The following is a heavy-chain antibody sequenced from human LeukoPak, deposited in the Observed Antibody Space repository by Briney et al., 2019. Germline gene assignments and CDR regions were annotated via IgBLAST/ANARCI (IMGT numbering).Heavy chain of an antibody. J-gene: IGHJ4*02. Sequence: ASVKVSCKASGYTFTSYDINWVRQATGQGLEWMGWMNPNSDNTGYAQKFLGRVSMTWNTSISTAYMELSSLRSEDTAVYYCARGGGSGYYAFDYWGQGTLVTVSS. D-gene: IGHD3-16*01. CDR3: ARGGGSGYYAFDY. V-gene: IGHV1-8*01. CDR1: GYTFTSYD. CDR2: MNPNSDNT.